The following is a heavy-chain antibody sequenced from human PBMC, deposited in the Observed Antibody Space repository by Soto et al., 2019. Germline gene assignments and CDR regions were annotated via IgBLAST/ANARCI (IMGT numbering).Heavy chain of an antibody. CDR2: IYYSGST. CDR1: GGSISSSSYY. J-gene: IGHJ4*02. D-gene: IGHD5-12*01. Sequence: PSETLSLTCTVSGGSISSSSYYWGWIRQPPGKGLEWIGSIYYSGSTYYNPSLKSRVTISVDTSKNQFSLKLSSVTAADTAVYYCARRRFNSGYNTHAYWAQETLVPVSS. CDR3: ARRRFNSGYNTHAY. V-gene: IGHV4-39*01.